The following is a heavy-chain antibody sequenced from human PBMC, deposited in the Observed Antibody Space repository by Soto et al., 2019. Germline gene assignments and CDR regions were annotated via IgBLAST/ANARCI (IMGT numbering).Heavy chain of an antibody. CDR2: ISSSSSYI. CDR3: ARDYDILTGYYSDTKNNYYYGMDV. J-gene: IGHJ6*02. D-gene: IGHD3-9*01. CDR1: GFTFSSYS. Sequence: GGSLRLSCAASGFTFSSYSMNWVRQAPGKGLEWVSSISSSSSYIYYADSVKGRFTISRDNAKNSLYLQMNSLRAEDTAVYYCARDYDILTGYYSDTKNNYYYGMDVWGQGTTVTVSS. V-gene: IGHV3-21*01.